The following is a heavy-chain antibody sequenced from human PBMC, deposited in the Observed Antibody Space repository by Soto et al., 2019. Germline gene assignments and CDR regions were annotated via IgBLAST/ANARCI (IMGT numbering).Heavy chain of an antibody. J-gene: IGHJ4*02. Sequence: QVQLVQSGAEVKKPGASVKVSCKASGYTFTSYYMHWVRQAPGQGLEWMGIINPSGGSTSYAQKCQGRVTMTRDTSTSTVYMGLSSLRSEDAAVYYCARITGPGYDYWGQETLVTASS. D-gene: IGHD3-16*01. V-gene: IGHV1-46*03. CDR3: ARITGPGYDY. CDR1: GYTFTSYY. CDR2: INPSGGST.